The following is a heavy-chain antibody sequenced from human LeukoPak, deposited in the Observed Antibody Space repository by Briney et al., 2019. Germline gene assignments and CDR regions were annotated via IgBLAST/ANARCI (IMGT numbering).Heavy chain of an antibody. D-gene: IGHD4-23*01. CDR1: GDSISGYY. CDR2: IYSSGST. J-gene: IGHJ4*02. CDR3: AREATVETHSGYYYDY. Sequence: PSETLSLTCTVSGDSISGYYWGWIGQPAGKGLEWIGRIYSSGSTDFNPSLKSRVTMSVDTSKSQFSLTLNSVTAADTAVYFCAREATVETHSGYYYDYWGPGALVTVSS. V-gene: IGHV4-4*07.